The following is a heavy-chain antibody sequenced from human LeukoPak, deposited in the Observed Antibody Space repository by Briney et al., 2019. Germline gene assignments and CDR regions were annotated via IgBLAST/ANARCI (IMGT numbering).Heavy chain of an antibody. CDR1: GSTFSSYW. CDR3: ARGGPAAMVDP. Sequence: GGSLRLSCAASGSTFSSYWMSWVRQAPGKGLEWVANIKQDGSEKYYVDSVKGRFTISRDNAKNSLYLQMNSLRAEDAAVYYCARGGPAAMVDPWGQGTLVTVSS. D-gene: IGHD2-2*01. CDR2: IKQDGSEK. V-gene: IGHV3-7*01. J-gene: IGHJ5*02.